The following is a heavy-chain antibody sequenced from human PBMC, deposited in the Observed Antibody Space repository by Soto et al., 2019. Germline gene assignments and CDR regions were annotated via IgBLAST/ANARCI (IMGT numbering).Heavy chain of an antibody. V-gene: IGHV3-48*01. CDR3: ARGDSSGWYSYFDY. D-gene: IGHD6-19*01. Sequence: PGGSLRLSCAASGFTFSSYSMNWVCQAPGKGLEWVSYISSSSSTIYYADSVKGRFTISRDNAKNSLYLQMNSLRAEDTAVYYCARGDSSGWYSYFDYWGQGTLVTVSS. J-gene: IGHJ4*02. CDR2: ISSSSSTI. CDR1: GFTFSSYS.